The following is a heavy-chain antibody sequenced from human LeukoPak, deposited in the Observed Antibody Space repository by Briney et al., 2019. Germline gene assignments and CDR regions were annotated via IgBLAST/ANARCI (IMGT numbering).Heavy chain of an antibody. D-gene: IGHD6-13*01. V-gene: IGHV3-21*01. CDR3: ARDNYSRIAAADGAYYYGMDV. CDR2: ISSSSSYI. J-gene: IGHJ6*02. Sequence: GGSLRLSCAASGFTFSSYSMNWVRQAPGKGLEWVSSISSSSSYIYYADSVKGRFTISRDNAKNSLYLQMNSLRAEDTAVYYCARDNYSRIAAADGAYYYGMDVWGQGTTVTVSS. CDR1: GFTFSSYS.